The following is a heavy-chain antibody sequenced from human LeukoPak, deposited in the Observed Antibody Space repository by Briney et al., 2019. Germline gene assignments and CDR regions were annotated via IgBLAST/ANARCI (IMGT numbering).Heavy chain of an antibody. D-gene: IGHD1-1*01. Sequence: MPSETLSLTCTVSGGSISSGDYYWSWIRQPPGKGLEWIGYIYYSGSTYYNPSLKSRVTISVDTSKNQFSLKLSSVTAADTAVYYCARAGELEPSFDYWGQGTLVTVSS. CDR2: IYYSGST. CDR1: GGSISSGDYY. V-gene: IGHV4-30-4*08. CDR3: ARAGELEPSFDY. J-gene: IGHJ4*02.